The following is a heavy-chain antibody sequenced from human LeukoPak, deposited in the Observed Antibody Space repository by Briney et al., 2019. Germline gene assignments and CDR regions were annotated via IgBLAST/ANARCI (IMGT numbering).Heavy chain of an antibody. CDR2: IKQVGGDK. CDR1: EFTFSSYW. V-gene: IGHV3-7*01. J-gene: IGHJ4*02. Sequence: GGSLRLSCAASEFTFSSYWMSWARQAPGKGLEWVANIKQVGGDKYYVDSVKGRFTISRDDAKNSVFLQMNSLRADDTAVYYCARGRNPGYGDSPYFDYWGQGTLVTVSS. CDR3: ARGRNPGYGDSPYFDY. D-gene: IGHD4-17*01.